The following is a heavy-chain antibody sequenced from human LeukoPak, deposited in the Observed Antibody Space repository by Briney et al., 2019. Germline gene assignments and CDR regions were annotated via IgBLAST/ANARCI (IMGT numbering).Heavy chain of an antibody. D-gene: IGHD6-19*01. J-gene: IGHJ4*01. V-gene: IGHV3-23*01. CDR2: ITGSGDST. CDR3: AKCGWYKNYYFDY. Sequence: PGGSLRLSCAASGFTFSNYAMSWVRQAPGKGLEWVSAITGSGDSTSYADSVKGRFTISRDNSKNTLYLQMNSLRAEDAAVYYCAKCGWYKNYYFDYWGHGTLVTVSS. CDR1: GFTFSNYA.